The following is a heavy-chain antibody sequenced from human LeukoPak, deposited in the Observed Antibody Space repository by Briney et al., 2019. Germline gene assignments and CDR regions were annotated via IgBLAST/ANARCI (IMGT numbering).Heavy chain of an antibody. CDR3: ATTSGTYYYDSSGYYGSVQGLFDY. CDR1: GFTFSSYW. CDR2: IKQDGSEK. D-gene: IGHD3-22*01. V-gene: IGHV3-7*01. Sequence: GGSLRLSCAASGFTFSSYWMSWVRQAPGKGLEWVANIKQDGSEKYYVDSVKVRFTISRDNAKNSLYLQMNSLRAEDTAVYYCATTSGTYYYDSSGYYGSVQGLFDYWGQGTLVTVSS. J-gene: IGHJ4*02.